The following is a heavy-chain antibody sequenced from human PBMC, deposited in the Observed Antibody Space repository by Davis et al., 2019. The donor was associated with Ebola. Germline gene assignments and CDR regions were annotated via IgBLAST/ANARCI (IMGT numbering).Heavy chain of an antibody. CDR3: ARSYYGSGSYLSFDY. V-gene: IGHV4-39*01. Sequence: MPSETLSLTCTVSGGSIGSSSYYWGWIRQPPGKGLEWIGSIYYSGSTYYNPSLKSRVTISVDTSKNQFSLKLSSVTAADTAVYYCARSYYGSGSYLSFDYWGQGTLVTVSS. CDR1: GGSIGSSSYY. J-gene: IGHJ4*02. CDR2: IYYSGST. D-gene: IGHD3-10*01.